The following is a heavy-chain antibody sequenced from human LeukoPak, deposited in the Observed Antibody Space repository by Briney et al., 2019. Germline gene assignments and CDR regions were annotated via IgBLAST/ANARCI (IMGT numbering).Heavy chain of an antibody. CDR2: INSDGRST. D-gene: IGHD6-19*01. CDR1: GFTFSGAW. Sequence: GGSLRLSCAASGFTFSGAWMSWVRQAPGKGLVWVSRINSDGRSTSYADSVKGRFTISRDSAKNTLYLQMNSLRAEDTAIYYCATEGAVAPFDYWGQGTLVTVSS. V-gene: IGHV3-74*01. J-gene: IGHJ4*02. CDR3: ATEGAVAPFDY.